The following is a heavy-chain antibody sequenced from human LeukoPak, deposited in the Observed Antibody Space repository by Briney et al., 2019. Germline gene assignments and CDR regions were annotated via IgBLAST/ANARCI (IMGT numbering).Heavy chain of an antibody. D-gene: IGHD6-13*01. CDR3: ARGAAGLNDAFDI. CDR1: GGSISSYY. J-gene: IGHJ3*02. Sequence: SETLSLTGTGSGGSISSYYWSWIRQPPGKGLEWIGYIYYGGSTNYNPSLKSRVTISVDTSKNQFSLKLSSVTAADTAVYYCARGAAGLNDAFDIWGQGTMVTVSS. CDR2: IYYGGST. V-gene: IGHV4-59*01.